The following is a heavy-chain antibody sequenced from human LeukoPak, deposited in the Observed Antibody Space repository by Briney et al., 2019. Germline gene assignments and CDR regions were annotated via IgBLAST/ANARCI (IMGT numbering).Heavy chain of an antibody. CDR2: MSYDGSNK. Sequence: PGGSLRLSCAASGFTFSSYGMHWVRQAPGKGLEWVAVMSYDGSNKYYADSVKGRFTISRDNSKNTLYLQMNSLRAEDTAVYYCAKESALYDSSGYLDYWGQGTLVTVSS. V-gene: IGHV3-30*18. D-gene: IGHD3-22*01. J-gene: IGHJ4*02. CDR1: GFTFSSYG. CDR3: AKESALYDSSGYLDY.